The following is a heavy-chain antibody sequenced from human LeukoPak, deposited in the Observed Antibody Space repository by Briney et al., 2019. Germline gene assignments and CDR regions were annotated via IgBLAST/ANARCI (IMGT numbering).Heavy chain of an antibody. CDR3: ARDRGIGDYYHYYFDY. Sequence: SETLSLTCTVSGGSISNYYWSWVRQPPGKGLEWIGYIYYSGSTEYNPSLKSRVTISIDTSKNQFSLKLSSVTAADTAVYYCARDRGIGDYYHYYFDYWGQGTLVTVSS. CDR1: GGSISNYY. CDR2: IYYSGST. D-gene: IGHD4-17*01. V-gene: IGHV4-59*01. J-gene: IGHJ4*02.